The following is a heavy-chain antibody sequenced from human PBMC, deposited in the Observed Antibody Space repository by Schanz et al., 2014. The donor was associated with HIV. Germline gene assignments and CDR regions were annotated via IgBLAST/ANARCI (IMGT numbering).Heavy chain of an antibody. CDR1: GITFSTSG. D-gene: IGHD3-16*01. Sequence: QVQLVESGGGVVQPGRSLRLSCAASGITFSTSGMHWVRQAPGKGLEWVSAISGSGVNTYYADSVKGRFTISRDNSKNTLFLQTNSLRGEDTAVYYCARVANWDYYGMDVWGRGTTVTVSS. V-gene: IGHV3-NL1*01. J-gene: IGHJ6*02. CDR3: ARVANWDYYGMDV. CDR2: ISGSGVNT.